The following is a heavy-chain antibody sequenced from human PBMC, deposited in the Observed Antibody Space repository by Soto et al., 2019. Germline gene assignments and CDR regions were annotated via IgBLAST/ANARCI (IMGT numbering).Heavy chain of an antibody. V-gene: IGHV4-30-2*01. CDR2: IYHSGST. CDR3: ASASGDLVYYYGMDV. J-gene: IGHJ6*02. Sequence: PSETLSLTCAVSGGSISSGGYSWGWIRQPPGKGPEWIGYIYHSGSTYYNPSLKSRVTISVDRSKNQFSLKLSSVTAADTAVYYCASASGDLVYYYGMDVWGQGTTVTVSS. D-gene: IGHD7-27*01. CDR1: GGSISSGGYS.